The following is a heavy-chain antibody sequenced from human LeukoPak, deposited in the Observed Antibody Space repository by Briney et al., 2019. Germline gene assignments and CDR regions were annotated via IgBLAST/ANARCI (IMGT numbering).Heavy chain of an antibody. V-gene: IGHV7-4-1*02. CDR1: GYTFTSYD. D-gene: IGHD2-2*01. J-gene: IGHJ5*02. CDR2: INTDTGKP. Sequence: ASVKVSCKASGYTFTSYDINWVRQAPGQGLEWMGWINTDTGKPTYAQGFTGRFVFSLDTSVSTAYLQISSLKAADTAVYYCAREIGHCGSTSCYARWFDPWGQGTLVTVSS. CDR3: AREIGHCGSTSCYARWFDP.